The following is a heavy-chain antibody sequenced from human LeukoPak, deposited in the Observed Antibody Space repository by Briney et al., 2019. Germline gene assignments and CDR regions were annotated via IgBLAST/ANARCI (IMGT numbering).Heavy chain of an antibody. CDR2: ISSTSSYI. D-gene: IGHD3-10*01. J-gene: IGHJ4*02. CDR1: GFTFGSYS. CDR3: ARCYASGSYGIDY. Sequence: GGSLRLSCAASGFTFGSYSMNWVRQVPGKGLQWVSSISSTSSYIYYADSVKRRFTVSRDNAKNSLSLQMNSLGAEDTAVYYCARCYASGSYGIDYWGQGTLVTVSS. V-gene: IGHV3-21*01.